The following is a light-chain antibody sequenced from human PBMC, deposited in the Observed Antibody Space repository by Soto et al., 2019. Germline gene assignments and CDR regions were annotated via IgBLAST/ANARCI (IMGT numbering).Light chain of an antibody. CDR1: QSFRGL. V-gene: IGKV3-11*01. Sequence: EVVLTQSPVTLSLSPGERATLSCRASQSFRGLLAWYQQKPGQAPRLLIYDAYNRATGIPPRFSRSGSGAAFTLTNSSLEPEDSAVYYCQQRPMLPIMFAQGTRLEIK. CDR2: DAY. J-gene: IGKJ5*01. CDR3: QQRPMLPIM.